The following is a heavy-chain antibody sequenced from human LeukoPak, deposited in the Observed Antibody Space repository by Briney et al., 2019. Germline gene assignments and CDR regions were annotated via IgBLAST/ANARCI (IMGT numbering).Heavy chain of an antibody. J-gene: IGHJ4*02. CDR3: ARDPRIASSGYSPFDY. V-gene: IGHV3-7*01. CDR2: IKQDGSEK. Sequence: PGGSLRLSCAASGFTFSSYWMSWARQAPGKGLEWVANIKQDGSEKYYVDSVKGRFTISRDNAKNSLYLQMNSLRAEDTAVYYCARDPRIASSGYSPFDYWGQGTLVTVSS. CDR1: GFTFSSYW. D-gene: IGHD3-22*01.